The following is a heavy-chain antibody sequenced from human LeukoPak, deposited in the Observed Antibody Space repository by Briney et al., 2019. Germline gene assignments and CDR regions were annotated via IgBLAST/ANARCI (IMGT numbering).Heavy chain of an antibody. Sequence: PGGSLRLSCAASGFTFSTYWMTWVRQAPGEGLEWVSSISSSGSYIYYADSVKGRFTISRDNAKNSLYLQMNSLRGEDTAVYYCATARGGLGYCSGGSCSLFDYWGQGTLVTVSS. CDR1: GFTFSTYW. CDR2: ISSSGSYI. D-gene: IGHD2-15*01. CDR3: ATARGGLGYCSGGSCSLFDY. V-gene: IGHV3-21*01. J-gene: IGHJ4*02.